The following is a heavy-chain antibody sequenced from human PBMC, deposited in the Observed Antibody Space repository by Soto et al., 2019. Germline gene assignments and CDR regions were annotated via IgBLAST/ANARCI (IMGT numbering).Heavy chain of an antibody. Sequence: SETLSLTCAVSGGSISSGGYSWSWIRQPPGKGLEWIGYIYHSGSTYYNPSLKSRVTISVDRSKNQFSLKLSSVTAADTAVYYCARARYDFWSGYYTGRPYGMDVWGQGTTVTVSS. CDR3: ARARYDFWSGYYTGRPYGMDV. D-gene: IGHD3-3*01. CDR1: GGSISSGGYS. J-gene: IGHJ6*02. V-gene: IGHV4-30-2*01. CDR2: IYHSGST.